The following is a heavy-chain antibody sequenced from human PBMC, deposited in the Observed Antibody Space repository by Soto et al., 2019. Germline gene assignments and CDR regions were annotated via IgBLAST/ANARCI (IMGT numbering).Heavy chain of an antibody. Sequence: RSETLSLTCTVSGCSISSSSYYWGWIRQPPGKGLEWIGSIYYSGSTYYNPSLKSRVTISVDTSKNQFSLKLSSVTAADTAVYYCARHDRIAVAGMDVWGQGTTVTVSS. J-gene: IGHJ6*02. CDR3: ARHDRIAVAGMDV. CDR1: GCSISSSSYY. V-gene: IGHV4-39*01. D-gene: IGHD6-19*01. CDR2: IYYSGST.